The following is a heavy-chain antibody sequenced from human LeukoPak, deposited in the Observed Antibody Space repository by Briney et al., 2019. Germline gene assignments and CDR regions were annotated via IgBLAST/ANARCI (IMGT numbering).Heavy chain of an antibody. D-gene: IGHD2-2*02. CDR3: ARIYCSSTSCYSFDY. J-gene: IGHJ4*02. V-gene: IGHV4-34*01. Sequence: SETLSLTCTVSGGSISSYYWSWIRQPPGKGLEWIGEINHSGSTNYNPSLKSRVTISVDTSKNQFSLKLSSVTAADTAVYYCARIYCSSTSCYSFDYWGQGTLVTVSS. CDR2: INHSGST. CDR1: GGSISSYY.